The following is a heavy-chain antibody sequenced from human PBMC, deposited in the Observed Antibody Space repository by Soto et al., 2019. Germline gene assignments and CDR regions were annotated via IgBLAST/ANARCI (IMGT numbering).Heavy chain of an antibody. D-gene: IGHD4-17*01. Sequence: QVQLVQSGAEVKKPGSSVKVSCKASGGTFSTFAITWVRQAPGQGLEWMGGIIPIFGTANYAQKFQGRVTITADESTSTAYMELSSLTSEDPAVYYCAATTVTGGQGFDPWGQGTLVTVSS. J-gene: IGHJ5*02. V-gene: IGHV1-69*12. CDR3: AATTVTGGQGFDP. CDR1: GGTFSTFA. CDR2: IIPIFGTA.